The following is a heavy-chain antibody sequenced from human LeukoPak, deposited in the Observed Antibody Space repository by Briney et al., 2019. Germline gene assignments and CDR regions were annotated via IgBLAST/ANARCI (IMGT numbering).Heavy chain of an antibody. CDR2: INPNSGGT. J-gene: IGHJ4*02. CDR1: GYTFTGYY. Sequence: ASVTVSCKASGYTFTGYYMHWARQAPGQGLEWMGWINPNSGGTNYAEEFQGRVTMTRDTSISTAYMELSRLRSDGTAVYYCARDLRGRIAVAGTYFDYWGQGTLVTASS. D-gene: IGHD6-19*01. CDR3: ARDLRGRIAVAGTYFDY. V-gene: IGHV1-2*02.